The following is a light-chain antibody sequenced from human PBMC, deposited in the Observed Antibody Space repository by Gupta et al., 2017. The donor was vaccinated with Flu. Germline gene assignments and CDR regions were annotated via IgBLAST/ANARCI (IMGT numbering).Light chain of an antibody. V-gene: IGLV3-21*03. J-gene: IGLJ3*02. Sequence: KRATITCGGDNIGGKSGDWYQQKPGPAPLLVVYDDRDRPSGIPERFSDSDSGNTATLTISGVDAGDESVYFCQVWDTTGYHPGFGGGTTLTVL. CDR1: NIGGKS. CDR2: DDR. CDR3: QVWDTTGYHPG.